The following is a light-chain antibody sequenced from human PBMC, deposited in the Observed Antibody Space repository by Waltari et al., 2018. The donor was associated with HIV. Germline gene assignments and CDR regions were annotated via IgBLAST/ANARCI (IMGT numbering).Light chain of an antibody. CDR3: GTWDSSLSAGV. J-gene: IGLJ3*02. CDR2: DNN. V-gene: IGLV1-51*01. CDR1: SPNLANNY. Sequence: QSVLTQPPSVSAAPGQKLTISCPGTSPNLANNYLSWYQQLPGTAPKLLIYDNNKRPSGIPDRFSASKSGTSATLGITGLQTGDEADYYCGTWDSSLSAGVFGGGTKLTVL.